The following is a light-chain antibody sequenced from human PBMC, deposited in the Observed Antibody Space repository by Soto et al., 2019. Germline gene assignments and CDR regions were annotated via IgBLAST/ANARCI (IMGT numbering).Light chain of an antibody. V-gene: IGKV1-5*01. Sequence: DIQSTQSPSTLSASVGDRVTITCRASQSISSWLAWYQQKPGKAPKLLIYDASSLESGVPSRFRGSGSGTEFTLTIRSLQPDDLATYYCQKYNSYFSRTLGKGTKVDIK. CDR2: DAS. CDR3: QKYNSYFSRT. J-gene: IGKJ1*01. CDR1: QSISSW.